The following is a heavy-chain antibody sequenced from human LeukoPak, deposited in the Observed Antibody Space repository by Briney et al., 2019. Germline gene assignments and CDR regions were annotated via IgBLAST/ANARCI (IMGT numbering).Heavy chain of an antibody. CDR2: IHYSGST. Sequence: SETLSLTCTVSGGSISSYYWSWIRQPPGKGLEWIGYIHYSGSTNYNPSLKSRVTISVDTSKNQFSLKLSSVTAADTAVYYCARDAGHQLSRRNYYAMDVWGQGTTVTVSS. CDR1: GGSISSYY. J-gene: IGHJ6*02. CDR3: ARDAGHQLSRRNYYAMDV. D-gene: IGHD1-1*01. V-gene: IGHV4-59*12.